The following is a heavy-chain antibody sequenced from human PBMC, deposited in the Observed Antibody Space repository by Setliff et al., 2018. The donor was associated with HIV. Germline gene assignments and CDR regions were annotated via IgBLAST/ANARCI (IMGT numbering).Heavy chain of an antibody. J-gene: IGHJ6*04. CDR3: ASEKGVGGVIITGGLDV. V-gene: IGHV1-8*01. CDR2: MNPNSGVS. D-gene: IGHD3-10*01. Sequence: GASVKVSCKASGHTFTNVDIQWLRRATGQGLEWMGWMNPNSGVSGYAQKFQGRVTMTRDTSISTAYMELSSLTSEDTGVYYCASEKGVGGVIITGGLDVWGKGTTVTVSS. CDR1: GHTFTNVD.